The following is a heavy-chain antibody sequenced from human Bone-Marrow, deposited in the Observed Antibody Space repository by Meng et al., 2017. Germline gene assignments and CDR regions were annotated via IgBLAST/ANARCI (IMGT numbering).Heavy chain of an antibody. CDR3: ARDFPGYCSSTSCYALHDAFDI. J-gene: IGHJ3*02. CDR2: ISYDGSNK. D-gene: IGHD2-2*01. Sequence: GESLKISCAASGFTVSSNYMSWVRQAPGKGLEWVAVISYDGSNKYYADSVKGRFTISRDNSKNTLYLQMNSLRAEDTAVYYCARDFPGYCSSTSCYALHDAFDIWGQGTMVTVSS. V-gene: IGHV3-30*03. CDR1: GFTVSSNY.